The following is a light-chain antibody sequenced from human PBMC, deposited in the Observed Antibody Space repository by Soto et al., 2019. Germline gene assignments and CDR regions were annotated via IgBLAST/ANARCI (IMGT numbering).Light chain of an antibody. CDR1: QSFVHSDGNTY. V-gene: IGKV2-24*01. CDR3: MQATQLRT. Sequence: IVMTRTPLSSPVTIGQPASISFRSSQSFVHSDGNTYLSWLHQRPGQPPRLLIYQISKRFSGVPDRFSGSGAGTDFTLKISRVESEDVGIYYCMQATQLRTFGQGTKVDIK. CDR2: QIS. J-gene: IGKJ1*01.